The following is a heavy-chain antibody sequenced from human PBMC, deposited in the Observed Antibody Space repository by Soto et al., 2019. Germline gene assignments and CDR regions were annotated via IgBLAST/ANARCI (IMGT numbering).Heavy chain of an antibody. CDR2: ISYDGSNK. D-gene: IGHD2-15*01. CDR3: ARDSWIVYRAFDS. Sequence: PGGSLRLSCAASGFTFSIYAMHCVRQAPGKGLEWVAVISYDGSNKYYADSAKGRFTISRDNSKNTLYLQMNSLRAEDTAVYYCARDSWIVYRAFDSWGQGTMVTVSS. CDR1: GFTFSIYA. J-gene: IGHJ3*02. V-gene: IGHV3-30-3*01.